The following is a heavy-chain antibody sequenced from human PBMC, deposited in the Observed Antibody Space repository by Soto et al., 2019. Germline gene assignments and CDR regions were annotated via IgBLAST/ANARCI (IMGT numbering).Heavy chain of an antibody. D-gene: IGHD5-18*01. J-gene: IGHJ4*02. CDR1: GYTFTSYG. V-gene: IGHV1-18*01. CDR2: ISAYNGNT. Sequence: QVQLVQSGAEVKKPGASVKVSCKASGYTFTSYGISWVRQAPGQGLEWMGWISAYNGNTNYAQKLQGRVTMTTDTSNSTALKELGSLRSDDKAVYYWSEAFGYSYAIDYWGQGTLVTVSS. CDR3: SEAFGYSYAIDY.